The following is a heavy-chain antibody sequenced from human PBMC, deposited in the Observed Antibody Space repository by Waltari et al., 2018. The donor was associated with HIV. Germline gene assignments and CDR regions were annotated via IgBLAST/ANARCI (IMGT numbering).Heavy chain of an antibody. D-gene: IGHD2-21*02. Sequence: EVQLVESGGGLVKPGGSLRLSCAASGFTFTNAWMSWVRQAPGKGLEWVGRVKSETDGGTTDYAAPVKGRFTISRDDSKNTLYLQMNSLKTEDTAVYHCTTGDIVVVTDYWGQGTLVTVSS. J-gene: IGHJ4*02. V-gene: IGHV3-15*01. CDR3: TTGDIVVVTDY. CDR2: VKSETDGGTT. CDR1: GFTFTNAW.